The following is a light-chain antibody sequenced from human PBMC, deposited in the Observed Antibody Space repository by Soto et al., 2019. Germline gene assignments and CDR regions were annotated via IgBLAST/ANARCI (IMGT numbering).Light chain of an antibody. CDR3: QQFSSYPLT. V-gene: IGKV3-20*01. CDR1: QTVRNNY. J-gene: IGKJ4*01. CDR2: DAS. Sequence: EFVLTQSPGTLSLSPGERATLSCRASQTVRNNYLAWYQQKPGQAPKLLIYDASSRATGIPDRISGGGSGTDFILTISRLEPEDFAVYYCQQFSSYPLTFGGGTKVDIK.